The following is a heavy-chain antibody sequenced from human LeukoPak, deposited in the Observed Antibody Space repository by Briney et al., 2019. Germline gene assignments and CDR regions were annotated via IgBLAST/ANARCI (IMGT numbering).Heavy chain of an antibody. CDR1: GGSISSGCYY. J-gene: IGHJ4*02. D-gene: IGHD4-17*01. CDR3: ARTNDYGDYGPLGY. CDR2: IYYSGST. V-gene: IGHV4-31*03. Sequence: NTSETLSLTCTVSGGSISSGCYYWSWIRQPPGKGLEWIGYIYYSGSTYYNPSLKSRVTISVDTSKNQFSLKLSSVTAADTAVYYCARTNDYGDYGPLGYWGQGTLVTVSS.